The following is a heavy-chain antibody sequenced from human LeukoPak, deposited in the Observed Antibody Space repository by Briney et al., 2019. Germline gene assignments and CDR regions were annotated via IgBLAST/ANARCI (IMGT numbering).Heavy chain of an antibody. CDR3: YRAFDI. J-gene: IGHJ3*02. CDR2: ISWNSGSI. Sequence: PGGSLRLSCAASGFTFDDYAMHWVRQAPGKGLEGVSGISWNSGSIGYADSVKGRFTISRDNAKNSLYLQKNSLRAEDTALYYCYRAFDIWGQGTMVTVSS. D-gene: IGHD3-16*02. CDR1: GFTFDDYA. V-gene: IGHV3-9*01.